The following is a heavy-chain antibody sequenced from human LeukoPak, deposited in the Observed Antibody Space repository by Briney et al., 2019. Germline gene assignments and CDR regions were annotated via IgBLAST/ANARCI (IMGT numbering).Heavy chain of an antibody. CDR1: GFTFSSYC. CDR2: IKQDGSEK. CDR3: ARDGTGYSSSWYEN. D-gene: IGHD6-13*01. V-gene: IGHV3-7*01. J-gene: IGHJ4*02. Sequence: GGSLRLSCAASGFTFSSYCMSWVRQAPGKGLEWVANIKQDGSEKYYVDSVKGRFTISRDNAKNSLYLQMNSLRAEDTAVYYCARDGTGYSSSWYENWGQGTLVTVSS.